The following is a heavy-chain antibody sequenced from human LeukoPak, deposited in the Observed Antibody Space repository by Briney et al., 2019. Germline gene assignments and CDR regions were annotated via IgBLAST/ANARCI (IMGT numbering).Heavy chain of an antibody. CDR2: IIPILGIA. D-gene: IGHD5-18*01. CDR1: GGTFSSYA. Sequence: SVKVSCKASGGTFSSYAISWVRQAPGQGLEWMGRIIPILGIANYAQKFQGRVTITADKSTSTAYMELSSLRSEDTAVYYCARDSRGYSFGVMTWGQGTLVTVSS. V-gene: IGHV1-69*04. J-gene: IGHJ5*02. CDR3: ARDSRGYSFGVMT.